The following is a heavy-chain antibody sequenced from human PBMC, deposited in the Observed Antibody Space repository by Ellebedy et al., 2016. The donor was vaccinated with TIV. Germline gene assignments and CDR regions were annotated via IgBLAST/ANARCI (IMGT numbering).Heavy chain of an antibody. D-gene: IGHD6-13*01. J-gene: IGHJ5*02. CDR1: GGSISSYY. Sequence: MPSETLSLTCTVSGGSISSYYWSWIRQPAGKGLEWIGRIYTSGSTNYNPSLKSRVTMSVDTSKNQFSLKLSSVTAADTAVYYCARLVSSSWYNWFDPWGQGTLVTVSS. CDR3: ARLVSSSWYNWFDP. V-gene: IGHV4-4*07. CDR2: IYTSGST.